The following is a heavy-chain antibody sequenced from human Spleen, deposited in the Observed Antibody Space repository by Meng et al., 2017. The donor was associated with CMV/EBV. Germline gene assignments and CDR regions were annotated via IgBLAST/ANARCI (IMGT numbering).Heavy chain of an antibody. J-gene: IGHJ4*02. CDR1: GYTFTDYY. Sequence: ASVKVSCKASGYTFTDYYMHWVRQAPGQGLEWMGWINPKTGDTIYAQKFQGRVTMTRDTSITTAYMELSSLTSDDAAVYYCAREGTGSTWFRVLKYWGQGALVTVSS. D-gene: IGHD6-13*01. CDR3: AREGTGSTWFRVLKY. V-gene: IGHV1-2*02. CDR2: INPKTGDT.